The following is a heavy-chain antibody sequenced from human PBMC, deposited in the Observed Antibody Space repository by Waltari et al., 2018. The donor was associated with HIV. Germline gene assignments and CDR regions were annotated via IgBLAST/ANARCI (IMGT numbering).Heavy chain of an antibody. CDR1: GYTFTSYD. CDR2: MNPNSGNT. D-gene: IGHD3-22*01. J-gene: IGHJ4*02. Sequence: QVQLVQSGAEVKKPGASVKVSCKASGYTFTSYDINWVRQATAQGLEWMGWMNPNSGNTGYAQKFQGRVTMTRNTSISTAYMELSSLRSEDTAVYYCASAGGWYYDSSGYYFYWGQGTLVTVSS. CDR3: ASAGGWYYDSSGYYFY. V-gene: IGHV1-8*01.